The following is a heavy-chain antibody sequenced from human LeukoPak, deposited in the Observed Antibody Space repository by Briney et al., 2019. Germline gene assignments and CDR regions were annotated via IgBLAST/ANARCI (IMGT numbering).Heavy chain of an antibody. Sequence: GGSLRLSCAASGFTFSSYSMMWVRQAPGKGLEWVSYISSSSTTIHYADSVKGRFTISRDNAKNSVYLQMNSLRAEDTAVYYCARGVGSGYTDYWGQGALVTVSS. CDR1: GFTFSSYS. CDR3: ARGVGSGYTDY. CDR2: ISSSSTTI. V-gene: IGHV3-48*01. D-gene: IGHD3-22*01. J-gene: IGHJ4*02.